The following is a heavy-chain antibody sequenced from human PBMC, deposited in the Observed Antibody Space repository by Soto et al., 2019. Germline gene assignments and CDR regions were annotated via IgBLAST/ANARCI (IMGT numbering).Heavy chain of an antibody. J-gene: IGHJ6*02. CDR3: ARAGTAMDFYYGMDV. CDR1: GFTVSSNY. D-gene: IGHD5-18*01. Sequence: RLSCAASGFTVSSNYMSWVRQAPGKGLEWVSVIYSGGSTYYADSVKGRFTISRDNSKNTLYLQMNSLRAEDTAVYYCARAGTAMDFYYGMDVWGQGTTVTVSS. V-gene: IGHV3-53*01. CDR2: IYSGGST.